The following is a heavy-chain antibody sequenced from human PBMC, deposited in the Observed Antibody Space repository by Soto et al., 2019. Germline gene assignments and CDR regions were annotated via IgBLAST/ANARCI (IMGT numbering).Heavy chain of an antibody. CDR1: GYTFNSYG. V-gene: IGHV1-18*01. CDR3: ARGGYYDSSGSRNYHYYGMDA. CDR2: ISPYDDNT. D-gene: IGHD3-22*01. Sequence: QVQLVQSGTEVKKPGASVKVSCKASGYTFNSYGISWVRQAPGQGLEWMGWISPYDDNTNYAKNLQGRATMTKDTSTRTAYMELRSLRSDDTAVYYCARGGYYDSSGSRNYHYYGMDAWGQGTTVTVS. J-gene: IGHJ6*02.